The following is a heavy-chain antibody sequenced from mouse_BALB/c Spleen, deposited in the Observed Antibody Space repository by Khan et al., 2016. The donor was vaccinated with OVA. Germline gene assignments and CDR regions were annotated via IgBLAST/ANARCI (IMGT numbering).Heavy chain of an antibody. V-gene: IGHV9-2-1*01. J-gene: IGHJ1*01. CDR3: AGRKHWYCDV. CDR1: GYTFTDYS. Sequence: QIQLVQSGPELKKPGETVKISCKASGYTFTDYSMHWVKQAPGKGLKWMGWINTETGEPTYADDFKGRFAFSLETSASTAYLQINNLKNEDTATYCWAGRKHWYCDVWGAGTTVTVSA. CDR2: INTETGEP.